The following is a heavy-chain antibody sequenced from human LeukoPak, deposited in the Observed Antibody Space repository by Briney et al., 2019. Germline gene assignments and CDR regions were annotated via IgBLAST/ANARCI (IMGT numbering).Heavy chain of an antibody. V-gene: IGHV4-31*03. D-gene: IGHD3-10*01. CDR3: ARASYYYGSGSYGNHDAFDI. CDR1: GGSISSGGYY. Sequence: SQTLSLTCTVSGGSISSGGYYWSWIRQHPGKGLEWIGYIYYSGSTYYNPSLKSRVTISVDTSKNQFSLKLSSVTAADTAVYYCARASYYYGSGSYGNHDAFDIWGQGTMVTVSS. J-gene: IGHJ3*02. CDR2: IYYSGST.